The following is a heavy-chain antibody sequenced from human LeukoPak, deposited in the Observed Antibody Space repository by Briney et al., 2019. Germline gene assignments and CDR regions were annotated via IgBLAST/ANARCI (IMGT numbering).Heavy chain of an antibody. V-gene: IGHV3-30-3*01. Sequence: PGRSLRLSCAASGFTFSSYAMPWVRQAPGKGLEWVAVISYDGSNKYYADSVKGRFTISRDNSKNTLYLQMNSLRAEDTAVYYCAKDLTPYSSSPLDYFYGMDVWGQGTTVTVSS. CDR1: GFTFSSYA. CDR3: AKDLTPYSSSPLDYFYGMDV. CDR2: ISYDGSNK. J-gene: IGHJ6*02. D-gene: IGHD6-6*01.